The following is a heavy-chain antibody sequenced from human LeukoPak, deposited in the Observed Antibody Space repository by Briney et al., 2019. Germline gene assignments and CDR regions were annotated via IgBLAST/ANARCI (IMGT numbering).Heavy chain of an antibody. CDR2: ISETGGGT. V-gene: IGHV3-23*01. CDR1: GFTFATYA. Sequence: GGSLRLSCTASGFTFATYAMGWVRQSPGKGLEWVSTISETGGGTHYANSVRGRFTISRDNSKNTLYLQMNNLRAEDTAIYYCDASDFWGQGTLVTVSS. J-gene: IGHJ4*02. CDR3: DASDF.